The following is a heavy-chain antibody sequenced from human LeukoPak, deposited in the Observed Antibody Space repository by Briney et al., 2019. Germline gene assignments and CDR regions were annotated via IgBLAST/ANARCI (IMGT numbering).Heavy chain of an antibody. J-gene: IGHJ6*03. CDR2: ISNSGST. CDR3: ARGRVGILTGYSYYYYYYMDV. D-gene: IGHD3-9*01. V-gene: IGHV4-59*12. Sequence: SETLSLTCTVSGVSISRYYWSWIRQPPGKGLEWIAYISNSGSTNYNPSLKSRVTVSVHTSKNQFSLTLRSVTAADTAVYYCARGRVGILTGYSYYYYYYMDVWGKGTTVTVSS. CDR1: GVSISRYY.